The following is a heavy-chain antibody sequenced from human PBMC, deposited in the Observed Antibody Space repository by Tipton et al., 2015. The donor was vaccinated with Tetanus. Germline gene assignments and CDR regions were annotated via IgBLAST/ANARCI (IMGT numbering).Heavy chain of an antibody. CDR2: INHSGST. Sequence: TLSLTCAVYGGSFSGYYWSWIRQPPGKGLEWIGEINHSGSTNYNPSLKSRVTISVDTSKNQFSLKLSSVTAADTAVYYCASVHGVTAAGTFTRLTRFDPWGQGTLVTVSS. CDR1: GGSFSGYY. CDR3: ASVHGVTAAGTFTRLTRFDP. J-gene: IGHJ5*02. V-gene: IGHV4-34*01. D-gene: IGHD6-13*01.